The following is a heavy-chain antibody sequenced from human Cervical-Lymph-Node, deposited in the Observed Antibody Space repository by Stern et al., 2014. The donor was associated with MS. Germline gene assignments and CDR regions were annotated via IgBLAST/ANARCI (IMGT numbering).Heavy chain of an antibody. J-gene: IGHJ4*02. V-gene: IGHV1-69*12. CDR2: TIPIFGTA. Sequence: QVRLVQSGAEVKKPGSSVKVSCKATGGTFINYGISWVRQDPGQGLEWMGGTIPIFGTANYAQKFQGRVTMTADASTSTAYMELSSLRSEDTAIYYCARDHVPPGIAATAYFFDSWGQGTLVTVSS. D-gene: IGHD6-25*01. CDR1: GGTFINYG. CDR3: ARDHVPPGIAATAYFFDS.